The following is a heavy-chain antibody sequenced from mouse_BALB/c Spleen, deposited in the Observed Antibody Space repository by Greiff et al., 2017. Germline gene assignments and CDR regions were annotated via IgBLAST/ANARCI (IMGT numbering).Heavy chain of an antibody. CDR2: INSNGGST. J-gene: IGHJ4*01. CDR3: ARSYYYGSSYDAMDY. CDR1: GFTFSSYY. V-gene: IGHV5-6-2*01. Sequence: EVQLQESGGGLVKLGGSLKLSCAASGFTFSSYYMSWVRQTPEKRLELVAAINSNGGSTYYPDTVKGRFTISRDNAKNTLYLQMSSLKSEDTALYYCARSYYYGSSYDAMDYWGQGTSVTVSS. D-gene: IGHD1-1*01.